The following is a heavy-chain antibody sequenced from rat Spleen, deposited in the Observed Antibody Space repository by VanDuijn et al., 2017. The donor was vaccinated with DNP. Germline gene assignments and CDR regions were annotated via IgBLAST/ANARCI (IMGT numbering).Heavy chain of an antibody. D-gene: IGHD1-11*01. CDR3: ATGVYGGYEDWFAY. CDR1: GFTFSDYA. J-gene: IGHJ3*01. V-gene: IGHV5-22*01. CDR2: ISYEGSST. Sequence: EVQLVESGGGLVQPGRSLKFSCAASGFTFSDYAMAWVRQAPKKGLEWVASISYEGSSTYYGDSVKGRFTISRDNGESSLYLQMNSLWSEDTATYYCATGVYGGYEDWFAYWGQGTLVTVSS.